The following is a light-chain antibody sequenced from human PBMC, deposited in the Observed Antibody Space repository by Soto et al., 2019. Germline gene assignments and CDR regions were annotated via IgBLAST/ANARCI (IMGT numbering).Light chain of an antibody. CDR2: DVS. V-gene: IGLV2-11*01. J-gene: IGLJ1*01. CDR3: CSYAGSYTYV. Sequence: QSVLTQPRSVSGSPGQSVTISCTGTSSDIGGYNYVSWYQQHPGKAPKLIIFDVSERPSGVPARFSGSKSGNTAPLTISGLQADDEADYYCCSYAGSYTYVFGSGTKVTVL. CDR1: SSDIGGYNY.